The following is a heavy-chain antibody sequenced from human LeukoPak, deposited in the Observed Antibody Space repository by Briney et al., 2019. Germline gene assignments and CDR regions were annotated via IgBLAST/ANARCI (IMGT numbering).Heavy chain of an antibody. D-gene: IGHD2-2*01. CDR3: ARDRSCSSTSCYQGWFDP. CDR1: GSTFDDYA. CDR2: ISWNSGSI. J-gene: IGHJ5*02. Sequence: GRSLRLSCAASGSTFDDYAMHWVRQAPGKGLEWVSGISWNSGSIGYADSVKGRFTISRDNAKNSLYLQMNSLRAEDTAVYYCARDRSCSSTSCYQGWFDPWGQGTLVTVSS. V-gene: IGHV3-9*01.